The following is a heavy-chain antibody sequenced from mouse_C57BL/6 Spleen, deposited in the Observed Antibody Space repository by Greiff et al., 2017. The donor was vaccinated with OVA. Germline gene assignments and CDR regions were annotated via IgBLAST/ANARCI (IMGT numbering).Heavy chain of an antibody. V-gene: IGHV5-4*03. CDR3: ARGDRSYAMDY. CDR2: ISDGGSYT. J-gene: IGHJ4*01. CDR1: GFTFSSYA. Sequence: DVMLVESGGGLVKPGGSLKLSCAASGFTFSSYAMSWVRQTPEKRLEWVATISDGGSYTYYPDNVKGRFTISRDNAKNNLYLQMSHLKSEDTAMYYCARGDRSYAMDYWGQGTSVTVSS.